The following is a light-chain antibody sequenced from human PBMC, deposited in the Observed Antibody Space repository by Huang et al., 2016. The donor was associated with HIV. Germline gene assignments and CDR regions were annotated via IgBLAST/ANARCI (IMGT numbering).Light chain of an antibody. Sequence: EIVLTQSPATLSVSPGDRATLACRASQSVSSNLAWHQQKPGQAPRRLIYGASTRATAIPARVSGSGSGTEFTLTISSLQSEDIAVYYCQQYNNWPLSFGGGTKVEIK. J-gene: IGKJ4*01. CDR2: GAS. CDR1: QSVSSN. CDR3: QQYNNWPLS. V-gene: IGKV3-15*01.